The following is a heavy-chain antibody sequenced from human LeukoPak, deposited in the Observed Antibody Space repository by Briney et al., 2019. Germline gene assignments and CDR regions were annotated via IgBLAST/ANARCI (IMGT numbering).Heavy chain of an antibody. J-gene: IGHJ5*02. CDR3: TRHGYGAGPP. V-gene: IGHV3-73*01. CDR1: GFTFSGSA. D-gene: IGHD4-17*01. CDR2: IRIKANSYAT. Sequence: GGSLRLAWAASGFTFSGSAMHWVRQASGKGLEWVGRIRIKANSYATAYAASVKGRFTLSRDDSKNTAYLQMNSLKTEDTAVYYRTRHGYGAGPPWGQGTLVTVSS.